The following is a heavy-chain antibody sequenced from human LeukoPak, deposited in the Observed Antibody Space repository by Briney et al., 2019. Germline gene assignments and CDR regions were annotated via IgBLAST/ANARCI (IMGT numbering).Heavy chain of an antibody. D-gene: IGHD6-6*01. J-gene: IGHJ6*03. Sequence: ASVKVSCKASGYTFTVKNLHWLRQAPGQRLEWMGWINAGYGDTKYSQEFQGRVTITWDTSANTAYMDLSSLTSEDMAVYYCARGSSSSWSYYYMDVWGEGTMVTVSS. CDR3: ARGSSSSWSYYYMDV. CDR2: INAGYGDT. CDR1: GYTFTVKN. V-gene: IGHV1-3*03.